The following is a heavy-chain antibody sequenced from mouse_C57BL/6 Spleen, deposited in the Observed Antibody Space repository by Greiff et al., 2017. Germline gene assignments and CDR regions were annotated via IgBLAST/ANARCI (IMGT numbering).Heavy chain of an antibody. V-gene: IGHV1-39*01. CDR3: ARSLNWDEGIYYYAMDY. J-gene: IGHJ4*01. CDR1: GYSFTDYN. D-gene: IGHD4-1*02. Sequence: EVQLQQSGPELVKPGASVKISCKASGYSFTDYNMNWVQQSNGKSLEWIGVLNPNYGTTSYNQKFKGKATLTVDQSSSTAYMQLNSLTSEDSAVYYCARSLNWDEGIYYYAMDYWGQGTSVTVSS. CDR2: LNPNYGTT.